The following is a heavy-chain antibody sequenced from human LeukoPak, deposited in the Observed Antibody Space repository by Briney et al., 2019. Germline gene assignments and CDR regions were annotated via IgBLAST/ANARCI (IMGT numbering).Heavy chain of an antibody. J-gene: IGHJ4*02. CDR2: ISAYNGNT. D-gene: IGHD3-16*02. Sequence: GASVKVSCKAFGYTFTSYGISWVRQAPGQGLEWMGWISAYNGNTNYAQKLQGRVTMTTDTSTSTAYMELRSLRSDDTAVYYCAREVYDYAWGSYRQPKYYFDYWGQGTLVTFSS. CDR1: GYTFTSYG. V-gene: IGHV1-18*01. CDR3: AREVYDYAWGSYRQPKYYFDY.